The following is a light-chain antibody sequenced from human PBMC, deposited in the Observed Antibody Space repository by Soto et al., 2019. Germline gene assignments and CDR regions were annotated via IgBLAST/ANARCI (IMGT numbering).Light chain of an antibody. CDR1: SSDVGGYNS. V-gene: IGLV2-11*01. Sequence: QSVLTQPRSVSGSPGQSLSFSCTGTSSDVGGYNSVSWYQQHPGKAPKLLIDDVNKRPSGVPDRFSGSKSGNTAFLTISGLQAEDEADYYCCSYAGRDNLVFGGGTQLTVL. CDR3: CSYAGRDNLV. J-gene: IGLJ2*01. CDR2: DVN.